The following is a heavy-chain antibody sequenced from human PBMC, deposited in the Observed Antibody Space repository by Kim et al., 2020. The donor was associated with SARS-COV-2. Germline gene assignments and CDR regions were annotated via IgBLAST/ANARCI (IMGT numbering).Heavy chain of an antibody. V-gene: IGHV4-34*01. CDR3: ARAPVYYFEGSAYYPLYGMDV. D-gene: IGHD3-22*01. J-gene: IGHJ6*02. Sequence: SETLSLTCVLYGGSFSGYYWSWIRRPPGKGLEWIGEINHSGRTNYNPSLKSRVTISVDTSNNQFSLKLTSVTAADTAMYYCARAPVYYFEGSAYYPLYGMDVWGQGTTVTVSS. CDR1: GGSFSGYY. CDR2: INHSGRT.